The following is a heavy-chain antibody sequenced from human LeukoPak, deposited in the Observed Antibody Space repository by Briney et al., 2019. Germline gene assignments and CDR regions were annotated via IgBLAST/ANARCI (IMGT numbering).Heavy chain of an antibody. V-gene: IGHV4-39*01. CDR3: ARRDMVRGVITY. CDR1: GGSISSSSYY. J-gene: IGHJ4*02. D-gene: IGHD3-10*01. Sequence: SETLSLTCTVSGGSISSSSYYWGWIRQPPGTGLEWIGSIYYSGSTYYNPSLKSRVTISVDTSKNQFSLKLSSVTAADTAVYYCARRDMVRGVITYWGQGTLVTVSS. CDR2: IYYSGST.